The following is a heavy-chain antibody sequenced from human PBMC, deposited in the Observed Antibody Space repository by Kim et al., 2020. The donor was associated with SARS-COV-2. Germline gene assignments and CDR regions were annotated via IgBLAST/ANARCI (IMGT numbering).Heavy chain of an antibody. Sequence: GGSLRLSCAASGFTFSDYYMSWIRQAPGKGLEWVSYISSSSSYTNYADSVKGRFTISRDNAKNSLYLQMNSLRAEDTAVYYCASLRGSGWYADYWGQGTLVTVSS. CDR1: GFTFSDYY. J-gene: IGHJ4*02. V-gene: IGHV3-11*06. D-gene: IGHD6-19*01. CDR3: ASLRGSGWYADY. CDR2: ISSSSSYT.